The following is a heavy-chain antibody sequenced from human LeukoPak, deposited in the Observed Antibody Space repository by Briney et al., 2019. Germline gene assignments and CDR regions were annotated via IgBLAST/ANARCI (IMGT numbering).Heavy chain of an antibody. CDR1: GYTFTSYG. V-gene: IGHV1-46*01. Sequence: ASVKVSCKASGYTFTSYGISWVRQAPGQGLEWMGIINPSGGSISYAQKFQDRVTMTRDTSRTTVYLELSSLRSEDTAVYYCARGRDGYNSDTDYWGQGTLVTVSS. D-gene: IGHD5-24*01. J-gene: IGHJ4*02. CDR3: ARGRDGYNSDTDY. CDR2: INPSGGSI.